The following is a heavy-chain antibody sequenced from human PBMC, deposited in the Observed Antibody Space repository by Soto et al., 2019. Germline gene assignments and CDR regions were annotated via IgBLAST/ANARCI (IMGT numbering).Heavy chain of an antibody. Sequence: VPLFESGGGLVQSGGSLRPSCAGSGFIFSSYAMTWVRQAPGKGLEWVSSISGSGDTTYYADSVRGRFIISTDNSKNTLCLQMNSLRAEDTAVYYCAIIMTGYYSPFDYWGQGTLVTVSS. CDR3: AIIMTGYYSPFDY. CDR1: GFIFSSYA. D-gene: IGHD3-9*01. J-gene: IGHJ4*02. CDR2: ISGSGDTT. V-gene: IGHV3-23*01.